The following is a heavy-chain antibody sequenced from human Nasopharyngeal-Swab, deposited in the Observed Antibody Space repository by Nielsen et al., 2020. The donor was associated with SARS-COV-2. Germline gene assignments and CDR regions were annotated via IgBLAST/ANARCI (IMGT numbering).Heavy chain of an antibody. CDR3: AREGVSSLPFGDY. CDR2: MSFDGSNK. CDR1: GFTFRIFA. D-gene: IGHD2-8*01. Sequence: GGSLRLSCAASGFTFRIFAMHWLRQAPAKGLEWVAFMSFDGSNKYYADSVKGRFTISRDNSKNTLYLQMNSLRPEDTAVYYCAREGVSSLPFGDYWGRGTLVTVSS. V-gene: IGHV3-30-3*01. J-gene: IGHJ4*02.